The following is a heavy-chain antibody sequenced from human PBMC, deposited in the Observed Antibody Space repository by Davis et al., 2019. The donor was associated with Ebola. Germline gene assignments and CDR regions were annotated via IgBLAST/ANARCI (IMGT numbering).Heavy chain of an antibody. CDR3: AKGGAVQLERRFYFDY. CDR1: GFTFSSYW. CDR2: IKQDGSEK. D-gene: IGHD1-1*01. Sequence: SLKISCAASGFTFSSYWMSWVRQAPGKGLEWVANIKQDGSEKYYVDSVKGRFIISRDNAKNSLYLQMNSLRAEDTAVYYCAKGGAVQLERRFYFDYWGQGTLVTVSS. V-gene: IGHV3-7*03. J-gene: IGHJ4*02.